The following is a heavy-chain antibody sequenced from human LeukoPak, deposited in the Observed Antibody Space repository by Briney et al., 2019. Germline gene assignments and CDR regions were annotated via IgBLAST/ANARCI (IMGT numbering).Heavy chain of an antibody. CDR1: EFTFSTYS. V-gene: IGHV3-7*01. CDR3: ARDPNPDSSGYYS. J-gene: IGHJ4*02. D-gene: IGHD3-22*01. Sequence: GGSLRLSCAASEFTFSTYSMNWVRQAPGKGLEWVANIREDGTEKNYVDSVKGRFTISRDNAKNSLYLQMNSLRAEDTAVYYCARDPNPDSSGYYSWGQGTLVTVSS. CDR2: IREDGTEK.